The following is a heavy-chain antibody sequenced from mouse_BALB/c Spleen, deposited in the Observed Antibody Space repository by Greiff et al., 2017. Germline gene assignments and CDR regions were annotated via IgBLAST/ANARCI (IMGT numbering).Heavy chain of an antibody. CDR1: GFTFSDYY. CDR2: ISDGGSYT. Sequence: EVQRVESGGGLVKPGGSLKLSCAASGFTFSDYYMYWVRQTPEKRLEWVATISDGGSYTYYPDSVKGRFTISRDNAKNNLYLQMSSLKSEDTAMYYCARDWDYAMDYWGQGTSVTVSS. V-gene: IGHV5-4*02. J-gene: IGHJ4*01. CDR3: ARDWDYAMDY.